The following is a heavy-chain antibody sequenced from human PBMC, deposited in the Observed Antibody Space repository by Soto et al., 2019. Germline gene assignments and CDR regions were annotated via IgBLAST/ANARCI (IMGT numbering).Heavy chain of an antibody. CDR1: GDSVSSNSAA. V-gene: IGHV6-1*01. CDR3: AREGGSSWYVYYYGMDV. J-gene: IGHJ6*02. CDR2: TYYRSKLYN. Sequence: SQTLSLTCAISGDSVSSNSAAWNWIRQSPSRGLEWLGRTYYRSKLYNDYAVSVKSRITINPDTSKNQFSLQLNSVTPEDTAVYYCAREGGSSWYVYYYGMDVWGQGTTVTVSS. D-gene: IGHD6-13*01.